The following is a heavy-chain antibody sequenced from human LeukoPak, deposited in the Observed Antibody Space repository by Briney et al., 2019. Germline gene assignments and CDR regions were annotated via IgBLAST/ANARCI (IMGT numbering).Heavy chain of an antibody. V-gene: IGHV3-23*01. D-gene: IGHD3-10*01. CDR1: GFTFSSNA. CDR2: IYGRGETT. Sequence: PGGSLRLSCAASGFTFSSNAVNWVRQAPGKGLEWVAAIYGRGETTYYADLVKGRFTISRDNSKNTLYLQMNSLRAEDTAVYYCAKTAMIKVIINTYPKGLNYWGQGTLVTVSS. J-gene: IGHJ4*02. CDR3: AKTAMIKVIINTYPKGLNY.